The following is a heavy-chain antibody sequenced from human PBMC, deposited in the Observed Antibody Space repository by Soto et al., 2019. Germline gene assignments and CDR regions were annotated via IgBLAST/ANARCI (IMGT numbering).Heavy chain of an antibody. V-gene: IGHV5-51*01. CDR2: IYPGDSDT. D-gene: IGHD3-22*01. CDR1: GYSFTSYW. Sequence: EVQLVQSGAEVKKPGESLKISCKGSGYSFTSYWIGWVRQMPGKGLEWMGIIYPGDSDTRYSPSFQGQVTISADKSISTAYLQWSSLKASDTAMYYCARRGGFDTMISGLGYYGMDVWGQGTTVTVSS. CDR3: ARRGGFDTMISGLGYYGMDV. J-gene: IGHJ6*02.